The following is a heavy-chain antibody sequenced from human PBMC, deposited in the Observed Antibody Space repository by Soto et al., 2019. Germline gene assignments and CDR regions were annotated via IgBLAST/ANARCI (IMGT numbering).Heavy chain of an antibody. CDR3: AKVALHSSGWYFGY. D-gene: IGHD6-19*01. J-gene: IGHJ4*02. Sequence: GSLRLSCAASGFTFSSYAMKWVRQAPGKGLEWVSAISDSGGSTYYADSVKGRFTISRDNSKNTLYLQMNSLRAEDTAVYYCAKVALHSSGWYFGYWGQGTLVTVSS. V-gene: IGHV3-23*01. CDR1: GFTFSSYA. CDR2: ISDSGGST.